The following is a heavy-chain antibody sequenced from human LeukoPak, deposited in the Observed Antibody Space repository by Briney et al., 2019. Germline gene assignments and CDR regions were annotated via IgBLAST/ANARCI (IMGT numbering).Heavy chain of an antibody. CDR2: IYPGDSDT. CDR3: ARRGTAMDFDY. V-gene: IGHV5-51*01. J-gene: IGHJ4*02. CDR1: GYSFTSYW. Sequence: GESLKISCKGSGYSFTSYWIAWVRQMPGKGLEWMGIIYPGDSDTRHSPSFQGQVTISADKSISTACLQWSSLKASDTAMYYCARRGTAMDFDYWGQGTLVTVSS. D-gene: IGHD5-18*01.